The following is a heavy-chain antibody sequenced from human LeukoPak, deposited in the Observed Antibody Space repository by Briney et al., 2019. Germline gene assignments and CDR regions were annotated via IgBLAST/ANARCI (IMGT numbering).Heavy chain of an antibody. CDR3: ARCTTGRTFGSLREIKRSREIDY. J-gene: IGHJ4*02. Sequence: GGSLRLSCAASGFTFSSYSMNWVRQAPGKGLEWVSSISSSSSNIYYADSVKGRFTISRDNAKNSLYLQMNSLRVEDTAVYYCARCTTGRTFGSLREIKRSREIDYWGQGTLVTVPS. V-gene: IGHV3-21*01. CDR1: GFTFSSYS. D-gene: IGHD1-1*01. CDR2: ISSSSSNI.